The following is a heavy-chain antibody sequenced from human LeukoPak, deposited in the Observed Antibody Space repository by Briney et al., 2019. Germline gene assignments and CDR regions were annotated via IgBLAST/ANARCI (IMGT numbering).Heavy chain of an antibody. D-gene: IGHD3-16*01. CDR3: ARAPGGLNYFDY. V-gene: IGHV1-2*02. Sequence: ASVKVSCKASGYTFTGYYMHWVRQAPGPGLEWMGWINPNSGGTNYAQKFQGRVTMTRDTSISTAYMELSRLRSDDTAVYYCARAPGGLNYFDYWGQGTLVTVSS. CDR2: INPNSGGT. CDR1: GYTFTGYY. J-gene: IGHJ4*02.